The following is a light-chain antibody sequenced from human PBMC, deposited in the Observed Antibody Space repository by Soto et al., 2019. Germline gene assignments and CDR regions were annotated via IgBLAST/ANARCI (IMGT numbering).Light chain of an antibody. CDR3: QQYHTWPYT. J-gene: IGKJ2*01. Sequence: EIVMTQSPASLSVSPGERATLSCRASQSINNNLAWYRRKPGQPPRLIIYGASPGATAIPARLSGSGSGTECTLTISRPPSEDFAIYYCQQYHTWPYTFGQGTKREIK. CDR2: GAS. V-gene: IGKV3-15*01. CDR1: QSINNN.